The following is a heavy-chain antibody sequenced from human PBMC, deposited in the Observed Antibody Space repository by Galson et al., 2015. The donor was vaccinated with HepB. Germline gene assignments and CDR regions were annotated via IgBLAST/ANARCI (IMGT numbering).Heavy chain of an antibody. CDR1: GFTFSGHS. J-gene: IGHJ6*02. CDR2: ISRTSINI. Sequence: SLRLSCAASGFTFSGHSMNWVRQAPGKGLEWVSSISRTSININYADSAKGRYTISRDNAKNSLYLQMNSLRAEDTAVYYCTRDVGNTKTYQYHGMDVWGQGTTITVSS. CDR3: TRDVGNTKTYQYHGMDV. V-gene: IGHV3-21*01. D-gene: IGHD2-2*01.